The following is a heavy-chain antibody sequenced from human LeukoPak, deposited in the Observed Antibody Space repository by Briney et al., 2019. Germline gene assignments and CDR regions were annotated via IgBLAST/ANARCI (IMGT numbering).Heavy chain of an antibody. D-gene: IGHD6-13*01. CDR3: AKASPSDVRVYDY. CDR2: ISGSGGST. V-gene: IGHV3-23*01. CDR1: GFTFSSYA. Sequence: PGGSLRLSCAASGFTFSSYAMSWVRQAPGKGLEWVSAISGSGGSTYYPDSVKGRFTISRDNSRNTLCLQMNSLRAEDTAVYYCAKASPSDVRVYDYWGQGTLVTVSS. J-gene: IGHJ4*02.